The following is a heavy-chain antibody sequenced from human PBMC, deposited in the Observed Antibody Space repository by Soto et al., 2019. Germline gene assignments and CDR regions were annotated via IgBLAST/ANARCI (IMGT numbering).Heavy chain of an antibody. V-gene: IGHV3-30*18. D-gene: IGHD6-13*01. CDR1: GFTFSSYG. CDR3: AKDRLPHTAAPSD. J-gene: IGHJ4*02. CDR2: ISYDGSNK. Sequence: PGGSLRLSCAASGFTFSSYGMHWVRQAPGKGLEWVAVISYDGSNKYYADSVKGRFTISRDNSKNMLYLQMNSLRAEDTAVYYCAKDRLPHTAAPSDWGQGTLVTVSS.